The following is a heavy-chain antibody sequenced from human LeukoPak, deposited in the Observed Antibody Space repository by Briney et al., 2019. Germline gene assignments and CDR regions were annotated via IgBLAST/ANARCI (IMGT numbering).Heavy chain of an antibody. D-gene: IGHD6-6*01. V-gene: IGHV3-74*01. Sequence: GGSLRLSCAASGFTFSSYWMHWVRQAPGKGLVWVSRINSDGSSAIYADSVKGRFTFSRDNAKNTLYLQMNSLRAEDKAVYYCVREKFGTLIYGSSCFDSWGQGTLVTVSS. J-gene: IGHJ4*02. CDR2: INSDGSSA. CDR1: GFTFSSYW. CDR3: VREKFGTLIYGSSCFDS.